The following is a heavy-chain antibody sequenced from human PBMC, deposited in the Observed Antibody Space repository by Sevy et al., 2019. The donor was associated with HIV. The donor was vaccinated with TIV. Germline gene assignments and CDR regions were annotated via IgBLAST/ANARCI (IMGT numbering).Heavy chain of an antibody. J-gene: IGHJ6*03. Sequence: ASVKVSCKASGFTFTSYDINWVRQATGQGLEWMGWGNPNCGNTGYAQKFQGRVTITSNTSISTAYMELSSLRSEDTAVYYCARGGGSTLVLDYIDVWGKGTTVTVSS. CDR2: GNPNCGNT. CDR3: ARGGGSTLVLDYIDV. CDR1: GFTFTSYD. D-gene: IGHD2-2*01. V-gene: IGHV1-8*03.